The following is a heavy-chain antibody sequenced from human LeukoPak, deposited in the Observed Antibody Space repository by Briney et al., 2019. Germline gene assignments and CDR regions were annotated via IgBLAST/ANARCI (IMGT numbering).Heavy chain of an antibody. J-gene: IGHJ4*02. D-gene: IGHD3-22*01. CDR1: GDSINSLDL. Sequence: SETLSLTCTVSGDSINSLDLWSWVRQPPGKGLGWIGEMYLSGTTHSNPSVKSRVTISIDKSKNQFFLSLSSVTAADTAVYYCAGLVGRYSSGLYYYYFDYWGQGTLVTVSS. CDR3: AGLVGRYSSGLYYYYFDY. CDR2: MYLSGTT. V-gene: IGHV4-4*02.